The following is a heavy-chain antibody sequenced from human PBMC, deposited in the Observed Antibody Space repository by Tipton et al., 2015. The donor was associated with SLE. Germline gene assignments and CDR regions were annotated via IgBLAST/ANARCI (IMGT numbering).Heavy chain of an antibody. CDR3: ARGMECLLPLDYYYGMDV. J-gene: IGHJ6*02. D-gene: IGHD3-3*01. Sequence: SLRLSCAASGFTVSSNYMTWVRQAPGRGLEWVSVICSGGSTYYADSVKGRFTISRDNSKNTLYLQMNSLRTEDTAVYYCARGMECLLPLDYYYGMDVWGQGTTVTVSS. CDR2: ICSGGST. V-gene: IGHV3-53*05. CDR1: GFTVSSNY.